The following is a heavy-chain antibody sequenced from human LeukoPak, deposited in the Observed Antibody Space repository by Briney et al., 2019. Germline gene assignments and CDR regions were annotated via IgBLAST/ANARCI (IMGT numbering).Heavy chain of an antibody. CDR1: GFTFSSFC. D-gene: IGHD3-22*01. Sequence: PGGSLRLSCAGSGFTFSSFCMSWVRQAPGKGLEWVANIKQDGGERSYVDSAKGRFSVSRDTAKVYLQMNNLRVEDTAVYFCARGDFYDSSGYYYESRSFDYWGQGILVTVSS. J-gene: IGHJ4*02. CDR2: IKQDGGER. CDR3: ARGDFYDSSGYYYESRSFDY. V-gene: IGHV3-7*01.